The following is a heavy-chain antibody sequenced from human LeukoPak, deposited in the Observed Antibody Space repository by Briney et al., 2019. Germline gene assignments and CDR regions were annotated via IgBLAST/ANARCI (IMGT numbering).Heavy chain of an antibody. CDR2: IYYSGST. D-gene: IGHD6-19*01. CDR1: GGSISSFY. CDR3: ARRDSSGWYGLDY. Sequence: SETLSLTCTVSGGSISSFYWGWIRQPPGKGLEWIGSIYYSGSTYYNPSLKSRVTISVDTSKNQFSLKLSSVTAADTAVYYCARRDSSGWYGLDYWGQGTLVTVSS. J-gene: IGHJ4*02. V-gene: IGHV4-39*01.